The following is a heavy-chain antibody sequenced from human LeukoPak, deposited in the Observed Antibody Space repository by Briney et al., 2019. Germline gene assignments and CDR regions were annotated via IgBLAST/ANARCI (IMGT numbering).Heavy chain of an antibody. J-gene: IGHJ4*02. CDR2: IKQDGSDK. D-gene: IGHD3-16*01. CDR3: ARGPSSGNALDY. V-gene: IGHV3-7*04. CDR1: GFTFSSYW. Sequence: PGGSLRLSCVASGFTFSSYWMSWVRQAPGKGLEWVANIKQDGSDKYYVDSVKGRFTISRDNAKNSLYLQMNSLRAEDTAVYYCARGPSSGNALDYWGQGTLVTVSS.